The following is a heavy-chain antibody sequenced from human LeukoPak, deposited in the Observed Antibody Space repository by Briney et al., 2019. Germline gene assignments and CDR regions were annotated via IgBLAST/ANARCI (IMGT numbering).Heavy chain of an antibody. V-gene: IGHV1-69*13. CDR3: ARDGLYYFDY. CDR2: IIPIFGTA. D-gene: IGHD6-19*01. CDR1: GGTFSSYA. Sequence: ASVKVSCKASGGTFSSYAISWVRQAPGQGLEWMRGIIPIFGTANYAQKFQGRVTITADESTSTAYMELSSLRSEDTAVYYCARDGLYYFDYWGQGTLVTVSS. J-gene: IGHJ4*02.